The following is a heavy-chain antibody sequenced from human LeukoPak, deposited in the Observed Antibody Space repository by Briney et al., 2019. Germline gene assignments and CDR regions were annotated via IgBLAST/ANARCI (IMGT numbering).Heavy chain of an antibody. CDR3: AKDATPHNGIWDNFDH. CDR1: GFTFSVHG. V-gene: IGHV3-23*01. Sequence: GGSLRLSCVASGFTFSVHGMTWVRQAPGEGLEWASSVGGGIDIYYADSVKGRFTASRDDSMKTVYLQMNSLRAEDTAVYYCAKDATPHNGIWDNFDHWGQGTRSPSPQ. J-gene: IGHJ4*02. D-gene: IGHD1-26*01. CDR2: VGGGIDI.